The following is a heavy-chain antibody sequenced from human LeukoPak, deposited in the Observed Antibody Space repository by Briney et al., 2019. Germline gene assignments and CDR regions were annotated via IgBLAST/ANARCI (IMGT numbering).Heavy chain of an antibody. Sequence: SGTLSLTCAVSGGSISSSNWWSWVRQPPGQGLEWSGEIYHSGSTNYNPSLKSRVTISVDKSKNQFSLKLSSVTAADTAVYYCARDYYGSGSTFDYWGQGTLVTVSS. J-gene: IGHJ4*02. CDR2: IYHSGST. V-gene: IGHV4-4*02. CDR1: GGSISSSNW. CDR3: ARDYYGSGSTFDY. D-gene: IGHD3-10*01.